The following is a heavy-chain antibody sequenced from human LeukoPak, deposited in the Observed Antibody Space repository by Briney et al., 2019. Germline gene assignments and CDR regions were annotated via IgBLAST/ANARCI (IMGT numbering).Heavy chain of an antibody. J-gene: IGHJ4*02. Sequence: GESLRISCKGSGYSFTSYWISWVLQMPGKGLEWMGRIDPSDSYTNYSPSFQGHVTISADKSITTAYLQWSSLKASDIAMYYCASLPRSSWPYFYYWGQGTLVTVSS. CDR1: GYSFTSYW. CDR2: IDPSDSYT. D-gene: IGHD6-13*01. V-gene: IGHV5-10-1*01. CDR3: ASLPRSSWPYFYY.